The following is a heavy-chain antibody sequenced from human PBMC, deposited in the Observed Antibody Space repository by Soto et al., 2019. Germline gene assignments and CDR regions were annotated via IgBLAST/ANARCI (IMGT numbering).Heavy chain of an antibody. J-gene: IGHJ4*02. V-gene: IGHV3-23*01. CDR3: AKEPYGDYVAFDY. CDR1: GFTFSSYA. CDR2: ISGSGGST. Sequence: HPGGSLRLSCAASGFTFSSYAMSWVRPAPGKGLEWVSAISGSGGSTYYADSVKGRFTISRDNSKNTLYLQMNSLRAEDTAVYYCAKEPYGDYVAFDYWGQGTLVTVSS. D-gene: IGHD4-17*01.